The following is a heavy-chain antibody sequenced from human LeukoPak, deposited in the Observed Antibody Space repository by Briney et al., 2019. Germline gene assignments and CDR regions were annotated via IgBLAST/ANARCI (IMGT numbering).Heavy chain of an antibody. CDR3: ARVGSGWNFNYYYMDV. J-gene: IGHJ6*03. CDR2: ISSSSSTI. CDR1: GFTFSDYY. Sequence: GGSLRLSCAASGFTFSDYYMGWIRQAPGKGLEWVSYISSSSSTIYYADSVKGRFTISRDNAKNSLYLQMNGLRAEDTAVYYCARVGSGWNFNYYYMDVWGKGTTVTVSS. V-gene: IGHV3-11*04. D-gene: IGHD6-19*01.